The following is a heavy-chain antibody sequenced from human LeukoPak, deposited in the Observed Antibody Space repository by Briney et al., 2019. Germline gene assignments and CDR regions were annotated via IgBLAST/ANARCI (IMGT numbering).Heavy chain of an antibody. V-gene: IGHV3-23*01. CDR2: LDESGSAT. CDR3: ARDGRDFWSGYYTGGHAFDI. CDR1: GFTFSSYA. Sequence: GGSLRLSCAASGFTFSSYAMSWVRQAPGEGLEWVSSLDESGSATYYADSVKGRFTISRDNAKNSLYLQMNSLRAEDTAVYYCARDGRDFWSGYYTGGHAFDIWGQGTMVTVSS. J-gene: IGHJ3*02. D-gene: IGHD3-3*01.